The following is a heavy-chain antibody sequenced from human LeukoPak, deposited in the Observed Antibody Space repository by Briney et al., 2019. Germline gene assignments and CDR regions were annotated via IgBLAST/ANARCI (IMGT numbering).Heavy chain of an antibody. J-gene: IGHJ4*02. CDR3: ARGLVTKGYFDY. Sequence: GGSLRLSCAAAEFTFSSYAVSWVRQAPGKGLEWVSAISGSGGTTYYGDSVKGRFTISRDNSKNTLYLQMNSLRAEDTALYYCARGLVTKGYFDYWGQGTLVTVSS. CDR2: ISGSGGTT. CDR1: EFTFSSYA. D-gene: IGHD2-21*02. V-gene: IGHV3-23*01.